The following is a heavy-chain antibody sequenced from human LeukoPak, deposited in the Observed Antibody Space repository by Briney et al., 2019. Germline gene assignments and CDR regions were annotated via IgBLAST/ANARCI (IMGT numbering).Heavy chain of an antibody. Sequence: GGSLRLSCAASGFPFSSYCMIWVRQAPGKGLEWVDSIKQDGSDKYYVDSVKGRFTISRDNHKNSVYLQMNSLRVEDTAVFYCARDSGTGWNYWGQGTLVTVSS. J-gene: IGHJ4*02. D-gene: IGHD3/OR15-3a*01. CDR1: GFPFSSYC. CDR3: ARDSGTGWNY. CDR2: IKQDGSDK. V-gene: IGHV3-7*01.